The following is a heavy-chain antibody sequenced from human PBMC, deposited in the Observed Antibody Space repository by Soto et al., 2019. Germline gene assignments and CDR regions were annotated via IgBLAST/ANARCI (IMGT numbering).Heavy chain of an antibody. D-gene: IGHD2-8*01. CDR1: GVTLSSHS. V-gene: IGHV3-23*05. CDR2: IDQSGTNT. CDR3: VSWVSAHFDY. J-gene: IGHJ4*02. Sequence: GGSLRLSCAASGVTLSSHSMSWVRQAPGGRLEWVSTIDQSGTNTHYPDSVKGRFTISRDSSRNTLDLHMSSLRAEDTALYYCVSWVSAHFDYWGEGTLVTVSS.